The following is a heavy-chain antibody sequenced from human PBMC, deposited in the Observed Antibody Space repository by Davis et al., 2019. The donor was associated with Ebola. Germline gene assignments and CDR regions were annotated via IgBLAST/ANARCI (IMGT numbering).Heavy chain of an antibody. J-gene: IGHJ4*02. D-gene: IGHD6-19*01. CDR3: ARPRSGWLHFDY. CDR1: GGSISSSSYY. Sequence: SETLSLACTVSGGSISSSSYYWGWIRQPPGKGLEWIGSIYYSGSTYYNPSLKSRVPISVDTSKNQFSLKLSSVTAADTAVYYCARPRSGWLHFDYWGQGTLVTVSS. CDR2: IYYSGST. V-gene: IGHV4-39*01.